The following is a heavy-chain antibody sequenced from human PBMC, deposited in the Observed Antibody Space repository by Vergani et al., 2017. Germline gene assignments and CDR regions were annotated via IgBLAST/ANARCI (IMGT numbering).Heavy chain of an antibody. CDR1: GFTFSSYG. D-gene: IGHD3-3*01. CDR3: ARVLRYYDFWRSPYYYYYMDV. CDR2: IWYDGSNK. V-gene: IGHV3-33*01. J-gene: IGHJ6*03. Sequence: QVQLVESGGGVVQPGRSLRLSCAASGFTFSSYGMHWVRQAPGKGLEWVAVIWYDGSNKYYADSVKGRFTISRDNSKNTLYLQMNSLRAEDTAVYYCARVLRYYDFWRSPYYYYYMDVWGKXP.